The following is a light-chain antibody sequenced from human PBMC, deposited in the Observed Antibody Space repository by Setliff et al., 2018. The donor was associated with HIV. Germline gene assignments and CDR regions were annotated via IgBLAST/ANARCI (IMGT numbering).Light chain of an antibody. CDR2: VVR. CDR1: SSDVGGYTS. V-gene: IGLV2-14*01. J-gene: IGLJ1*01. CDR3: SSYAISNTLL. Sequence: QSALTQPASVSGSPGQSITISCTGTSSDVGGYTSVSWYQHNTGKAPNLITFVVRNRPSVVSKRFSGSKSGNTASLNISGLQAEDDGDYYCSSYAISNTLLFGTGTKVTVL.